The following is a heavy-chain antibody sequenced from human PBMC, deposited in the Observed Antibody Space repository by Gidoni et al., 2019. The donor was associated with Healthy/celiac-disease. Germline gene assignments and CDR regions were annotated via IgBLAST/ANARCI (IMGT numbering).Heavy chain of an antibody. CDR2: INHSGST. Sequence: QVQLQQWGAGLLKPSETLSLTCAVYGGSFSGYSWSWIRQPPGKGLEWIGEINHSGSTNYNPSLKSRVTISVDTSKNQFSLKLSSVTAADTAVYYCAGNSSSWSFDYWGQGTLVTVSS. CDR3: AGNSSSWSFDY. V-gene: IGHV4-34*01. J-gene: IGHJ4*02. D-gene: IGHD6-13*01. CDR1: GGSFSGYS.